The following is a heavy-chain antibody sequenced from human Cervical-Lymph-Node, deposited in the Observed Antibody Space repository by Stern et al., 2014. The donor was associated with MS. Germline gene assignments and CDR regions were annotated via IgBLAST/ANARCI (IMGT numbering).Heavy chain of an antibody. D-gene: IGHD3-3*01. V-gene: IGHV4-59*08. CDR2: VISRGPT. CDR3: AGSGTYYPDY. CDR1: GGSISSYY. Sequence: VQLVESGPGLVKPSETLSLTCSVSGGSISSYYWNWIRPPPGKGLEWMANVISRGPTNYTPSQKSRFPILLDTSMTKIPLNLPSGTAADTAVYYCAGSGTYYPDYWGQGILVTVSS. J-gene: IGHJ4*02.